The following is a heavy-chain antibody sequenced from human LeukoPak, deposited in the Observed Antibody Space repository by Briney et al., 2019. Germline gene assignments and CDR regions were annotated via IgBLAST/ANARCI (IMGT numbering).Heavy chain of an antibody. V-gene: IGHV3-48*03. CDR3: AKEGYDILTGYIDFDY. D-gene: IGHD3-9*01. CDR1: GFTFSSYE. Sequence: PGGSLRLSCAASGFTFSSYEMNWVRQAPGKGLEWVSYISSSGSTIYYADSVKGRFTISRDNAKNSLYLQMNSLRAEDTAVYYCAKEGYDILTGYIDFDYWGQGTLVTVSS. CDR2: ISSSGSTI. J-gene: IGHJ4*02.